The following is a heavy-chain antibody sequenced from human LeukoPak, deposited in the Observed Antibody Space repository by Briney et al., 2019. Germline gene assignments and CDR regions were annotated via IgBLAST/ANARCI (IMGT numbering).Heavy chain of an antibody. J-gene: IGHJ4*02. CDR1: GYTFTGYY. CDR3: ARDGGRYNWVKYYFDY. Sequence: ASVKVSCKASGYTFTGYYMHWVRQAPGQGFEWMGWINPNSGGTNYAQKFQGRVTMTRDTSISTAYMELSRLRSDDTAVYYCARDGGRYNWVKYYFDYWGQGTLVTVSS. CDR2: INPNSGGT. D-gene: IGHD1-20*01. V-gene: IGHV1-2*02.